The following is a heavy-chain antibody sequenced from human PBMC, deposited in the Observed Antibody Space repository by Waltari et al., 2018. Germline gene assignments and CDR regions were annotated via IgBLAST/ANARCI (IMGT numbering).Heavy chain of an antibody. CDR3: AKWAVVGTGYYYYYMDV. D-gene: IGHD6-19*01. J-gene: IGHJ6*03. CDR1: GFTFSNYA. CDR2: ISVSGGST. V-gene: IGHV3-23*01. Sequence: EVQLLESGGGLVQPGGSLRLSCAASGFTFSNYAMTWVRQAPGKGLGWVSTISVSGGSTYYADSVKGRLTISRDNTKNTLYLQMNSLRAEDTAVYYCAKWAVVGTGYYYYYMDVWGKGTTVTVSS.